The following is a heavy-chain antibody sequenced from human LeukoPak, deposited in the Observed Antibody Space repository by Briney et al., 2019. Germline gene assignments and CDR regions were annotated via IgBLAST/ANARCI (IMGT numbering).Heavy chain of an antibody. CDR3: AKLMNSWYGNDY. D-gene: IGHD6-13*01. J-gene: IGHJ4*02. CDR1: GFTFSSYA. CDR2: ISYDGSNK. Sequence: GGSLRLSCAASGFTFSSYAMHWVRQAPGKGLEWVAVISYDGSNKYYADSVKGRFTISRDNSKNTLYLQMNSLRAEDTAVYYCAKLMNSWYGNDYWGQGTLVTVSS. V-gene: IGHV3-30-3*02.